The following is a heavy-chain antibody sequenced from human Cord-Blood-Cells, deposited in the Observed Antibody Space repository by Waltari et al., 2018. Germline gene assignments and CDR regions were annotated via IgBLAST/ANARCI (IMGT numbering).Heavy chain of an antibody. CDR2: IIPILGIA. CDR3: ATHYNNYYDSSGYYYWFDP. Sequence: QVQLVQSGAEVKKPGPSVKVSCKASGGTFSSYAIRWVRQAPGQGLEWMGGIIPILGIANYAQKFQGRVTITADESTSTAYMELSSLRSEDTAVYYCATHYNNYYDSSGYYYWFDPWGQGTLVTVSS. J-gene: IGHJ5*02. V-gene: IGHV1-69*04. CDR1: GGTFSSYA. D-gene: IGHD3-22*01.